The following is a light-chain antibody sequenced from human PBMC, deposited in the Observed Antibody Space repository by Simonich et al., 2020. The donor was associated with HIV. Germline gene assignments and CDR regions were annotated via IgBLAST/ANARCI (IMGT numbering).Light chain of an antibody. V-gene: IGKV3-15*01. CDR2: YAS. CDR1: QNIAGN. J-gene: IGKJ5*01. CDR3: QQRSNWIT. Sequence: EIVMTQSPATLSVSPGERATLSCRASQNIAGNLAWYQQKPGQAPRLFIYYASTRATGVPARFSGSGFGTDFTLTISSLESEDFAVYYCQQRSNWITFGQGTRLEIK.